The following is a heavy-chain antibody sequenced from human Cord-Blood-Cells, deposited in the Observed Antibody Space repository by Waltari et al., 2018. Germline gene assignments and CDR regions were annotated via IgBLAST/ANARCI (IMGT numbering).Heavy chain of an antibody. Sequence: EVQLLESGGGLVQPGGSLRLSCAASGFTFSIYAMSWVRQAPGKGLEWVSAISGSGGSTYYADSVKGRFTISRDNSKNTLYLQMNSLRAEDTAVYYCAYASGYSTEYFQHWGQGTLVTVSS. CDR3: AYASGYSTEYFQH. V-gene: IGHV3-23*01. CDR2: ISGSGGST. J-gene: IGHJ1*01. CDR1: GFTFSIYA. D-gene: IGHD3-22*01.